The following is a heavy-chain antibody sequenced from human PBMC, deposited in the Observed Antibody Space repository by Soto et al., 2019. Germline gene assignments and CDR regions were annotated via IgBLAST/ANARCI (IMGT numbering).Heavy chain of an antibody. CDR3: ARESRYCSGGSCYFLPGIDY. V-gene: IGHV1-69*12. CDR2: IIPIFGTA. D-gene: IGHD2-15*01. Sequence: QVQLVQSGAEVKKPGSSVKVSCKASGGTFSSYAISWVRQSPGQGLEWMGGIIPIFGTANYAQNCQGRVTITADESTSTAYMELSSLRSEGTAVDYWARESRYCSGGSCYFLPGIDYWGQGTLVTVSS. CDR1: GGTFSSYA. J-gene: IGHJ4*02.